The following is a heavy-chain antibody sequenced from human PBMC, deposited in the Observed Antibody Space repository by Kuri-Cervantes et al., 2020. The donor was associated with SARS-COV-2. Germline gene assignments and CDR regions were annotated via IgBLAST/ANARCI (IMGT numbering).Heavy chain of an antibody. CDR1: GFTFSNYA. J-gene: IGHJ4*02. D-gene: IGHD3-22*01. V-gene: IGHV3-21*04. CDR3: ARAPTYYDSSGPTYYFDY. Sequence: GGSLRLSCAASGFTFSNYAMHWVRQAPGKGLEWVSSISSSSSYIYYADSVKGRFTISRDNAKNSLYLQMNSLRAEDTAVYYCARAPTYYDSSGPTYYFDYWGQGTLVTVSS. CDR2: ISSSSSYI.